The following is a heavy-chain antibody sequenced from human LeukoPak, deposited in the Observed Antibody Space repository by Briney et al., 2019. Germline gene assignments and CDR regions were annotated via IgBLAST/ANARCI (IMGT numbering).Heavy chain of an antibody. CDR2: ISSIGSPI. V-gene: IGHV3-11*01. Sequence: GGSLRLSCEGFGFTFSDYFMNWIRQSPGKGLEWVSSISSIGSPIYYADSVKGRFTISRDNAKNSLYLQMNSLRAEDTAVYYCARDSSSFWFDPWGQGTLVTVSS. J-gene: IGHJ5*02. CDR3: ARDSSSFWFDP. CDR1: GFTFSDYF.